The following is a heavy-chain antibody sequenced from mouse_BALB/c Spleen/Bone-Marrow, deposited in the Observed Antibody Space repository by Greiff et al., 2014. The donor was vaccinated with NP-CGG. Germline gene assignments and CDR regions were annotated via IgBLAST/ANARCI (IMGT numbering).Heavy chain of an antibody. CDR2: INPSSGYT. J-gene: IGHJ4*01. Sequence: QVQLQQPAAELARPGASVKMSCKTSGYTFTYYTMHWVKQRPGQGLEWIGYINPSSGYTDYNQKFKDKTTLTTDKSSSTAYLQLSSLTSEDSAVYYCVRENYDYDGDAMDYWVKEPQSPSPQ. D-gene: IGHD2-4*01. V-gene: IGHV1-4*02. CDR1: GYTFTYYT. CDR3: VRENYDYDGDAMDY.